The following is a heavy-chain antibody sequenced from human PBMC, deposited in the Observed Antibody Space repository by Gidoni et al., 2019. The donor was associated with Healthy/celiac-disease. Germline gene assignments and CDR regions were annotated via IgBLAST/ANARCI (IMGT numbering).Heavy chain of an antibody. Sequence: QVQLVESGGGVVQPGRSLRLSCAASGFTFSSYAMHWVRQAPGKGLEWVAVISYDGSNKYYADSVKGRFTISRDNSKNTLYLQMNSLRAEDTAVYYCARDENSEQLVLDYWGQGTLVTVSS. D-gene: IGHD6-13*01. CDR1: GFTFSSYA. J-gene: IGHJ4*02. CDR3: ARDENSEQLVLDY. CDR2: ISYDGSNK. V-gene: IGHV3-30-3*01.